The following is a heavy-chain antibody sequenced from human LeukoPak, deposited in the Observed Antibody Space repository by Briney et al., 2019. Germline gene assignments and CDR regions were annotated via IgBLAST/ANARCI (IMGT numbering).Heavy chain of an antibody. J-gene: IGHJ4*02. D-gene: IGHD3-10*01. Sequence: GGSLRLSCSASGLTVTNAWMNWVRRAPGEGLDWVGRIASKTDGGATDYAAPVKGRITISRDDSKNTLNLQMNSLKTEDTAVYYCTTGIRGDWGQGTLVTVSS. CDR3: TTGIRGD. CDR1: GLTVTNAW. V-gene: IGHV3-15*07. CDR2: IASKTDGGAT.